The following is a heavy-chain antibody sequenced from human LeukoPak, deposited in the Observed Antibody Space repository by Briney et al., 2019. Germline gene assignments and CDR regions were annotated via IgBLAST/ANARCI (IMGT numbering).Heavy chain of an antibody. CDR1: GSTFSRYW. CDR3: ASAAGWELGY. J-gene: IGHJ4*02. V-gene: IGHV3-7*01. Sequence: GGSLRLSCAASGSTFSRYWMSWVRKTPDKGLEWVANIKQDGSEKNYVDSVKGRFTISRDNAKNSLYLQMNSLRAEDTAVYYCASAAGWELGYWGQGTLVTVSS. CDR2: IKQDGSEK. D-gene: IGHD3-10*01.